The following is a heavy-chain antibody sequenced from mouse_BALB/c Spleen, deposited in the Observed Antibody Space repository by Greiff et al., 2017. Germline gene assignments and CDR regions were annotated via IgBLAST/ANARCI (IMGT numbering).Heavy chain of an antibody. CDR1: GFTFSSYG. D-gene: IGHD2-14*01. CDR3: ARSSYYRYDGAMDY. J-gene: IGHJ4*01. Sequence: DVKLVESGGGLVQPGGSRKLSCAASGFTFSSYGMYWVRQAPEKGLEWVAYISSGSSTIYYADTVKGRFTISRDNPKNTLFLQMTSLRSEDTAMYYCARSSYYRYDGAMDYWGQGTSVTVSS. V-gene: IGHV5-17*02. CDR2: ISSGSSTI.